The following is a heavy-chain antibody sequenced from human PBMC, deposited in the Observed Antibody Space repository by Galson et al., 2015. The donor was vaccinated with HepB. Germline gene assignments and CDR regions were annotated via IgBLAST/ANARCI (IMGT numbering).Heavy chain of an antibody. V-gene: IGHV4-34*01. J-gene: IGHJ4*02. CDR2: INHSGST. CDR1: GGSFSGYY. D-gene: IGHD6-6*01. CDR3: ARQSSSPWFDY. Sequence: ETLSLTCAVYGGSFSGYYWSWIRQPPGKGLEWIGEINHSGSTNYNPSLKSRVTISVDTSKNQFSLKLSSVTAADTAVYYCARQSSSPWFDYWGQGTLVTVSS.